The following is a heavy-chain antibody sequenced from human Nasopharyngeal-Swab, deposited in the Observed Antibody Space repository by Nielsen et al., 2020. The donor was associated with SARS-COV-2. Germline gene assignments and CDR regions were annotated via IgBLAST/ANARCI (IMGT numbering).Heavy chain of an antibody. CDR3: ARVHCSRSSCSAPDYYYYYMDV. CDR1: GFSHSSYS. CDR2: ISSSSSYI. J-gene: IGHJ6*03. Sequence: GESLKISCAASGFSHSSYSMNWVRQAPGKGLEWVSSISSSSSYIFYADSVKGRFTISRDNAKNSLYLQMNSLRVEDTAVYYCARVHCSRSSCSAPDYYYYYMDVWGKGTTVTVSS. V-gene: IGHV3-21*01. D-gene: IGHD2-2*01.